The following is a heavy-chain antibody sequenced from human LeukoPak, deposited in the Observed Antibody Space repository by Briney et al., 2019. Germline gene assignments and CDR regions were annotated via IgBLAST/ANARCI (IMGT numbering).Heavy chain of an antibody. CDR1: GGTFSSYT. CDR2: IIPILGIA. V-gene: IGHV1-69*02. J-gene: IGHJ4*02. D-gene: IGHD6-19*01. CDR3: ARGRYSSGWYYFDY. Sequence: SVKVSCKASGGTFSSYTISWVRQAPGQGLEWIGRIIPILGIANYAQKFQGRVTITADKSTSTAYMELSSLRSEDTAVYYCARGRYSSGWYYFDYWGQGTLVTVSS.